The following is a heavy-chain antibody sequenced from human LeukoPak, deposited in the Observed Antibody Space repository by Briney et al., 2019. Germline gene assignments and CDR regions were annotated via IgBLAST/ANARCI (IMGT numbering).Heavy chain of an antibody. CDR3: ARRTTYVGWLPSESPSCFDY. CDR1: GGSISSSNW. J-gene: IGHJ4*02. Sequence: SETLSLTCAVSGGSISSSNWWSWVRQPPGKGLEWIGSIYHSGRTCYNPSLKSRVTISLDTSKNQFSLKLTSVTAADTAVFYCARRTTYVGWLPSESPSCFDYWGQGTLVTVSS. CDR2: IYHSGRT. D-gene: IGHD5-12*01. V-gene: IGHV4-4*02.